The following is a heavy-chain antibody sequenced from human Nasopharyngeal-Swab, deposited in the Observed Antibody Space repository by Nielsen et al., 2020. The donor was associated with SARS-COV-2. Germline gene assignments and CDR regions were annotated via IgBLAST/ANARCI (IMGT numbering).Heavy chain of an antibody. CDR2: IYHSGST. CDR3: ARQVVVETHNFDY. CDR1: GYSISSGYY. Sequence: ESLKISCAVSGYSISSGYYWGWIQQPPGKGLEWIRSIYHSGSTYYNPSLKSRVTISVDTSKNQFSLKLSSVTAADTAVYYCARQVVVETHNFDYWGQGTLVTVSS. D-gene: IGHD2-21*01. V-gene: IGHV4-38-2*01. J-gene: IGHJ4*02.